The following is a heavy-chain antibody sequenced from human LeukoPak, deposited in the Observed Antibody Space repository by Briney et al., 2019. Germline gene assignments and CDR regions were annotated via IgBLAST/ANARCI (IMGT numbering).Heavy chain of an antibody. D-gene: IGHD1-26*01. CDR3: ATLGLMGAEDI. J-gene: IGHJ3*02. Sequence: SETLSLTCTVSGGSISSYYWSWIRQPPGKGLEWIGYIYYSGSTNYNPSLKSRVTISVDTSKNQFSLKLSSVTAADTAVYYCATLGLMGAEDIWGQGTMVTVSS. CDR2: IYYSGST. V-gene: IGHV4-59*01. CDR1: GGSISSYY.